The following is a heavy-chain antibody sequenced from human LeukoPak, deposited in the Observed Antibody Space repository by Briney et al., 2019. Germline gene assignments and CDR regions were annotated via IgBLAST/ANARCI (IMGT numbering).Heavy chain of an antibody. CDR2: VHSNGDT. Sequence: WFGYVHSNGDTNYNPSFKSRVTISLDTSKNQFSLRLTSVTAADTAVYYCVKYNRSPTVYALDIWGQGTMVTVSS. J-gene: IGHJ3*02. V-gene: IGHV4-59*01. D-gene: IGHD1-14*01. CDR3: VKYNRSPTVYALDI.